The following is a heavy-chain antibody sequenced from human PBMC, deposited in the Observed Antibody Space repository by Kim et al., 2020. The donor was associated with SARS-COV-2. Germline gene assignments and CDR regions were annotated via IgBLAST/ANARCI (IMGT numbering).Heavy chain of an antibody. J-gene: IGHJ4*02. V-gene: IGHV3-72*01. CDR3: AALGYCTNGVCYPHDC. CDR1: GFTFSDHY. CDR2: TRNKANSYTT. D-gene: IGHD2-8*01. Sequence: GGSLRLSCAASGFTFSDHYMDWVRQAPGKGLEWVGRTRNKANSYTTEYAASVKGRFTISRDDSKNSLYLQMNSLKTEDTAVYYCAALGYCTNGVCYPHDCWGQGTLVTVSS.